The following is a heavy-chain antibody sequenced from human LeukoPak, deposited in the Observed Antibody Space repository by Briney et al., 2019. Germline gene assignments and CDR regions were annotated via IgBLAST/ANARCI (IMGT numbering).Heavy chain of an antibody. CDR3: AKVFHDFWSGLEYYDAFDI. V-gene: IGHV3-23*01. J-gene: IGHJ3*02. CDR2: ISGSGGST. D-gene: IGHD3-3*01. Sequence: GGSLRLSCSASGFTFSSYAMSWVRQAPGKGLEWVSAISGSGGSTYYADSVKGRFTISRDNSKNTLYLQMNSLRAEDTAVYYCAKVFHDFWSGLEYYDAFDIWGQGTMVTVSS. CDR1: GFTFSSYA.